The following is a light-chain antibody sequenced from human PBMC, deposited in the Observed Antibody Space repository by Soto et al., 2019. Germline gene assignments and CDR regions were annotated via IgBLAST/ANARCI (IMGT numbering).Light chain of an antibody. CDR2: DNN. J-gene: IGLJ2*01. CDR3: AAWDASLNGVV. Sequence: QSVLTQPPSVSGAPGQRVTISCTGSSSNIGAGYDVHWYQQLPGTAPKLVIYDNNNRPSGVPDRFSGSKSGTSASLAISGLQSDDEADYYCAAWDASLNGVVFGGGTKLTVL. V-gene: IGLV1-40*01. CDR1: SSNIGAGYD.